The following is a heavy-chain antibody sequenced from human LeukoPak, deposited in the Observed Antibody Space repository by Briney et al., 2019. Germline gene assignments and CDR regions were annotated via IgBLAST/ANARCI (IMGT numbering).Heavy chain of an antibody. CDR1: GYTFTGHY. J-gene: IGHJ4*02. Sequence: ASVKVSCKASGYTFTGHYMHWVRQAPGQGLEWMGRINPNSGGTNYAQKFQGRVTMTRDTSISTAYMELSRLRSDDTAVYYCARDWARISSSSGWGQGTLVTVSS. CDR2: INPNSGGT. D-gene: IGHD6-6*01. V-gene: IGHV1-2*06. CDR3: ARDWARISSSSG.